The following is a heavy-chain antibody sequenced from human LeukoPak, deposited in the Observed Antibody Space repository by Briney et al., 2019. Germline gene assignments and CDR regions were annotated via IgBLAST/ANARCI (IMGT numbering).Heavy chain of an antibody. CDR1: GFTFGSYA. J-gene: IGHJ4*02. CDR3: PSQPAAGTDYYDY. V-gene: IGHV3-23*01. Sequence: GGSLRLSCAASGFTFGSYAMSWVRQAPGKGLEWVSAISGSGGSTYYADSVKGRFTISRDNSKNTLYLQMNSLRAEDTAVYYCPSQPAAGTDYYDYWGQGTLVTVSS. D-gene: IGHD6-13*01. CDR2: ISGSGGST.